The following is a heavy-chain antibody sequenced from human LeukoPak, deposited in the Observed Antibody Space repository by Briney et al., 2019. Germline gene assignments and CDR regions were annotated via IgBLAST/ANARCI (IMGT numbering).Heavy chain of an antibody. Sequence: SETLSLTCTVSGVSISSYYWTWVRQPPGEGLEWIGHIYKIGTTNYNPSLKSRLTISADTSKNQFSLQLRSVTAADTAVYYCVIGVGWQPDYWGQGALVTVSS. CDR1: GVSISSYY. V-gene: IGHV4-59*01. CDR2: IYKIGTT. CDR3: VIGVGWQPDY. J-gene: IGHJ4*02. D-gene: IGHD2-15*01.